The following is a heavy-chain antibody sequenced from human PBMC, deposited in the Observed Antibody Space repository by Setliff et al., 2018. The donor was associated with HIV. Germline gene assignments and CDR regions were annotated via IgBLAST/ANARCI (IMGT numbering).Heavy chain of an antibody. J-gene: IGHJ4*02. V-gene: IGHV3-66*02. D-gene: IGHD3-10*01. Sequence: GGSLRLSCAASGLTFSRYAMSWVRQAPGKGLEWVSIIYSDGNTYHADSVKGRFTLSRDNSENALFLQMNSLRPEDTAVYYCARLRPYNSALDYWGQGTLVTVSS. CDR2: IYSDGNT. CDR3: ARLRPYNSALDY. CDR1: GLTFSRYA.